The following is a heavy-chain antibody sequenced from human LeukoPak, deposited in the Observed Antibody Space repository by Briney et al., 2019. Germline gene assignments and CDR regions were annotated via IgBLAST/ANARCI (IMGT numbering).Heavy chain of an antibody. CDR1: GFSVSTNY. V-gene: IGHV3-53*01. D-gene: IGHD2-2*01. Sequence: PGGSLRLSCAASGFSVSTNYMTWVRRAPRKGLEWVSVIYSGGATYYADSVKGRFTISRDNFKKTLFLQMNSLRVEDTAVYYCAPVVPTADFDYWGQGTLVTVSS. J-gene: IGHJ4*02. CDR3: APVVPTADFDY. CDR2: IYSGGAT.